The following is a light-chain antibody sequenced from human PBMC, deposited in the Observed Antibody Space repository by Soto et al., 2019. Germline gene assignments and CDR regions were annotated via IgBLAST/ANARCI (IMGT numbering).Light chain of an antibody. CDR3: SSYAGSNNLV. CDR2: EVS. V-gene: IGLV2-8*01. J-gene: IGLJ2*01. Sequence: QSALTQPPSASGSPGQSVTISCTGTSSDVGGYYSVSWYQQHPGKAPKLIIYEVSKRPSGVPDRFSASKSDNTASLTVSGLQAEEEADYYCSSYAGSNNLVFGGGTKVTVL. CDR1: SSDVGGYYS.